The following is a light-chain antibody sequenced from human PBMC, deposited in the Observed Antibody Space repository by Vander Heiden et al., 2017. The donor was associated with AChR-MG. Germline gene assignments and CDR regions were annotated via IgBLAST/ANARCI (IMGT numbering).Light chain of an antibody. J-gene: IGKJ4*01. CDR3: QQYKSHPPT. Sequence: DLQMTQSPSSLSASVGDRVTITCRASQGIKNYVAWFQQKPGAAPESLIYAASNLKNGVTSRFSGSGFGTDFTLTISSLQPEDLATYYCQQYKSHPPTFGGGTKVEIK. CDR1: QGIKNY. CDR2: AAS. V-gene: IGKV1-16*01.